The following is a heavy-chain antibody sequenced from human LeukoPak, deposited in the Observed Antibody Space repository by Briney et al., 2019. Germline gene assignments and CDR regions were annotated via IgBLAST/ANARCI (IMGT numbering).Heavy chain of an antibody. CDR2: IYYSGST. CDR3: ARTLLRIGTNWFDP. Sequence: SETLSLTCTVSGGSISSSSYYWGWIRQPPGKGLEWIGSIYYSGSTYYNPSLKSRVTISVDTSKNQVSLKLSSVTAADTAVYYCARTLLRIGTNWFDPWGQGTLVTVSS. CDR1: GGSISSSSYY. V-gene: IGHV4-39*07. D-gene: IGHD1-1*01. J-gene: IGHJ5*02.